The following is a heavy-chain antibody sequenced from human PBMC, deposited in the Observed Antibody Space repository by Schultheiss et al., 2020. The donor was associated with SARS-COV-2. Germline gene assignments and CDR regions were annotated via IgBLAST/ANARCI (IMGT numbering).Heavy chain of an antibody. J-gene: IGHJ5*02. D-gene: IGHD2-15*01. CDR1: GFTFGTYN. Sequence: GGSLRLSCVVSGFTFGTYNMHWVRQAPGKGLEFVASIRSSGRDIYYADSMQGRFTVSRDNANNSLYLQMHSLRAEDTAVYYCVRDRSWWTPYNCFDLWGRGTLVTVSS. CDR3: VRDRSWWTPYNCFDL. V-gene: IGHV3-21*01. CDR2: IRSSGRDI.